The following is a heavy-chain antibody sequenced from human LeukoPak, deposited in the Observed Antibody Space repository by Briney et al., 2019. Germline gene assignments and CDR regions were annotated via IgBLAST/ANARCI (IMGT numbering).Heavy chain of an antibody. CDR2: ITSSSSTT. CDR1: GFTFSSYS. D-gene: IGHD6-25*01. V-gene: IGHV3-48*01. J-gene: IGHJ4*02. Sequence: GGSLRLSCAASGFTFSSYSMNWVRQAPGKGLEWISYITSSSSTTYYADSVKGRFSVSRDNAKNSLYLQMNSLRAEDTAVYYCARHESGGYPAPFDYWGQGTLVTVSS. CDR3: ARHESGGYPAPFDY.